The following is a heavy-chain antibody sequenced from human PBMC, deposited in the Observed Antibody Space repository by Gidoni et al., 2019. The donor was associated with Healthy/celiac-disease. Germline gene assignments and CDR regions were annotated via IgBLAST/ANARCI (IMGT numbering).Heavy chain of an antibody. Sequence: EVQLVESGGGRVKPGGSLSLPCPASRFNCSSYSMNWVRQVPGKGLEWVSSISSSSSYIYYAESVKGLFTISRDNAKNSLYLQMNSLRAEDTAVYYCARDHGDFYYFDYWGQGTLVTVSS. CDR1: RFNCSSYS. D-gene: IGHD3-3*01. V-gene: IGHV3-21*01. CDR2: ISSSSSYI. CDR3: ARDHGDFYYFDY. J-gene: IGHJ4*02.